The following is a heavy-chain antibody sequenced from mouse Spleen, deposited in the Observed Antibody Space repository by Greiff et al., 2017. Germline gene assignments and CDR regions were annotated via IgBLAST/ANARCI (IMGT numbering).Heavy chain of an antibody. CDR3: TREYLTGTLFAY. Sequence: EVQLQQSGTVLARPGASVKMSCKTSGYTFTSYWMHWVKQRPGQGLEWIGAIYPGNSDTSYNQKFKGKAKLTAVTSASTAYMELSSLTNEDSAVYYCTREYLTGTLFAYWGQGTLVTVSA. D-gene: IGHD4-1*01. CDR2: IYPGNSDT. V-gene: IGHV1-5*01. CDR1: GYTFTSYW. J-gene: IGHJ3*01.